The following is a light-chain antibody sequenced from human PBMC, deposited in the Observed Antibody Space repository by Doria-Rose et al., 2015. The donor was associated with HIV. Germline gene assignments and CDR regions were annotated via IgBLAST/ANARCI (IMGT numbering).Light chain of an antibody. J-gene: IGKJ4*01. V-gene: IGKV1-33*01. CDR3: QQYDNLLS. CDR1: QDISNH. CDR2: DAS. Sequence: ASVGDRVTITCQASQDISNHLNWYQQKPGKVPKLLIYDASNLEAGVPSRFSGSGSGTDFSFTITSLQPEDFATYYCQQYDNLLSFGGGTKVEIK.